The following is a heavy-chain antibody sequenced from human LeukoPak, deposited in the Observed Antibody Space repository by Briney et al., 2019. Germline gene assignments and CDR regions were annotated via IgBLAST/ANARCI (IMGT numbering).Heavy chain of an antibody. Sequence: PSETLSLTCTVSGGSISSSSYYWGWIRQPPGKGLEWIGSIYYSGSTYYNPSLKSRVTISVDTSKNQFSLKLSSVTAADTAVYYCVVEGNFDYWGQGTLVTVSS. CDR2: IYYSGST. CDR3: VVEGNFDY. D-gene: IGHD3-10*01. J-gene: IGHJ4*02. CDR1: GGSISSSSYY. V-gene: IGHV4-39*01.